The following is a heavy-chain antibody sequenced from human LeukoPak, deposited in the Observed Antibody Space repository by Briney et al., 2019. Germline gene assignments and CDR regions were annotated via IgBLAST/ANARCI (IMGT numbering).Heavy chain of an antibody. J-gene: IGHJ4*02. CDR1: GGSVSSYY. CDR3: ARGGTSWYYDSSGYYY. D-gene: IGHD3-22*01. CDR2: IYYNGST. Sequence: PSETLSLTCTVSGGSVSSYYWSWIRQPPGKGLEWIGYIYYNGSTNYNPSLKSRVTISVDTSKNQFSLKLSSVTAADTAVYYCARGGTSWYYDSSGYYYWGQGTLVTVSS. V-gene: IGHV4-59*02.